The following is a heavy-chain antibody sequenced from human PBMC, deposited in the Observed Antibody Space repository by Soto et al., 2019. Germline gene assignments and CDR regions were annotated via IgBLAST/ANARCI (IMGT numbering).Heavy chain of an antibody. CDR2: INHSGST. CDR3: ARGRMMSSSLYYYDSSGYYYDEYFQH. J-gene: IGHJ1*01. Sequence: SETLSLTCAVYGGSFSGYYWSWIRQPPGKGLEWIGEINHSGSTNYNPSLKSRVTISVDTSKNQFSLKLSSVTAAVTAVYYCARGRMMSSSLYYYDSSGYYYDEYFQHWGQGTLVTVSS. CDR1: GGSFSGYY. V-gene: IGHV4-34*01. D-gene: IGHD3-22*01.